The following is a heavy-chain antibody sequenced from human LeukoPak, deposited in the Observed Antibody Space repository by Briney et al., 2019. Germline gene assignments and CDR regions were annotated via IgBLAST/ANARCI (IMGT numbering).Heavy chain of an antibody. CDR2: IDTYSGKT. D-gene: IGHD6-13*01. J-gene: IGHJ5*02. V-gene: IGHV1-18*04. Sequence: ASVKVSCKASGYTFTNYLLHWVRQATGQGLEWVGWIDTYSGKTNYAQKFQGRVTMTSDTSTSTAYMELRNLRADDTAVYYCARDRGIAEADSFDPWGQGTLVTVSS. CDR3: ARDRGIAEADSFDP. CDR1: GYTFTNYL.